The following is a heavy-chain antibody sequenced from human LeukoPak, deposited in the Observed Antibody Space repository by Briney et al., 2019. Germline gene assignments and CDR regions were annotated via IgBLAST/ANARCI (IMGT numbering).Heavy chain of an antibody. CDR3: ARDGDYEITFGGVIAPYYFDY. CDR1: GFTFSSYS. V-gene: IGHV3-21*01. D-gene: IGHD3-16*02. J-gene: IGHJ4*02. CDR2: ISSSSSYI. Sequence: PGGSLRLSCAASGFTFSSYSMNWARQAPGKGLEWVSSISSSSSYIYYADSVKGRFTISRDNAKNSLYLQMNSLRAEDTAVYYCARDGDYEITFGGVIAPYYFDYWGQGTLVTVS.